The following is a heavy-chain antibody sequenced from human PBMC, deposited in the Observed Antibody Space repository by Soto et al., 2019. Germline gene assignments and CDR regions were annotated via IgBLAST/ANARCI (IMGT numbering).Heavy chain of an antibody. CDR1: GGSFSDYY. CDR3: VRTPYDSSGYYFDY. CDR2: INHSGST. V-gene: IGHV4-34*01. Sequence: SETLSLTCAVYGGSFSDYYWSWIRQPPGKGLEWIGEINHSGSTNYNPSLKSRVTISVDTSKNQFSLKLSSVTAADTAVYYCVRTPYDSSGYYFDYWGQGTLVTVSS. D-gene: IGHD3-22*01. J-gene: IGHJ4*02.